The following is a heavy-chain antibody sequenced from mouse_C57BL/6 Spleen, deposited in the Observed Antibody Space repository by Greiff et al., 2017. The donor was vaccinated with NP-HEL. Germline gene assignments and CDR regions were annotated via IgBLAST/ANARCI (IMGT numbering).Heavy chain of an antibody. D-gene: IGHD1-1*01. CDR2: IDPETGGT. V-gene: IGHV1-15*01. CDR3: TRSGHYYGSSYDAMDY. Sequence: QVQLKESGAELVRPGASVTLSCKASGYTFTDYEMHWVKQTPVHGLEWIGAIDPETGGTAYNQKFKGKAILTADKSSSTAYMELRSLTSEDSAVYYCTRSGHYYGSSYDAMDYWGQGTSVTVSS. J-gene: IGHJ4*01. CDR1: GYTFTDYE.